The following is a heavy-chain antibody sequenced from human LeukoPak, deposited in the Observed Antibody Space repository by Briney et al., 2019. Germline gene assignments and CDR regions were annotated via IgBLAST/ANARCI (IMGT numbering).Heavy chain of an antibody. CDR2: INPSAGIT. J-gene: IGHJ4*02. CDR1: GYTFTSYY. CDR3: ARNMANTIHKPDY. V-gene: IGHV1-46*01. Sequence: ASVKVSCKASGYTFTSYYIHWVRQAPGQGLEWVGIINPSAGITIYAQKFQGRVTMTRDMSTSTDYMEMSGLTSEDTAVYWCARNMANTIHKPDYWGQGTLVTVSS. D-gene: IGHD2/OR15-2a*01.